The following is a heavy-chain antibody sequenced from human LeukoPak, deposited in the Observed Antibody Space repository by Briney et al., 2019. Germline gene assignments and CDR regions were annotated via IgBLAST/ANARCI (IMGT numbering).Heavy chain of an antibody. Sequence: ASVKVSCMASGYTFTSYGINWVRQAPGQGLEWMGWISAYNGNTNYAQKLQGRVTMTTDTSTSTAYMELRSLRSDDTAVYYCARVGGFLEWLLYYFDYWGQGTLVTVSS. CDR2: ISAYNGNT. J-gene: IGHJ4*02. V-gene: IGHV1-18*01. CDR1: GYTFTSYG. CDR3: ARVGGFLEWLLYYFDY. D-gene: IGHD3-3*01.